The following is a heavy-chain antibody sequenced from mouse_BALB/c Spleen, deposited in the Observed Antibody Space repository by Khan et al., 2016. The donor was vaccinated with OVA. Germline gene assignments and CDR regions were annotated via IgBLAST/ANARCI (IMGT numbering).Heavy chain of an antibody. Sequence: VQLQQSGTELARPGASVYLSCNASGYTFTGYCMQWVKQRPGQGLEWIGAIYPGDGNTRYTQKFKGKATLTADKSSSTSYMQLSSLASEDSAVYYCARGGITTGYFDYWGQGTTLTVSS. CDR2: IYPGDGNT. D-gene: IGHD1-1*01. CDR3: ARGGITTGYFDY. J-gene: IGHJ2*01. V-gene: IGHV1-87*01. CDR1: GYTFTGYC.